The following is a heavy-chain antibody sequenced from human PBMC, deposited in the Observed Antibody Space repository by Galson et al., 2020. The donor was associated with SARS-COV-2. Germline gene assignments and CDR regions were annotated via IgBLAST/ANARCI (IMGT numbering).Heavy chain of an antibody. CDR1: GYTFTGYY. Sequence: ASVKVSCKASGYTFTGYYMHWVRQAPGQGLEWMGWINPNSGGTNYAQKFQGWVTMTRDTSISTAYMELSRLRSNDTAVYYCARASPLYSSSWYRGWDYWGQGTLVTVSS. D-gene: IGHD6-13*01. J-gene: IGHJ4*02. V-gene: IGHV1-2*04. CDR3: ARASPLYSSSWYRGWDY. CDR2: INPNSGGT.